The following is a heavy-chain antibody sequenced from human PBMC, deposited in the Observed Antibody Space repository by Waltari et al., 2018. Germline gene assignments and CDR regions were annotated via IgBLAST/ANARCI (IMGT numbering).Heavy chain of an antibody. CDR2: ISYSGIT. CDR3: ARLSYHIVTGYGWFDP. D-gene: IGHD3-9*01. Sequence: QLQLQESGPGLVKPSETLSLTCTVSGGSISSESYYWGWIRQPPGKGLAWIGIISYSGITYYNPSLKSRVTISVDTSKNQFSLKLSSVTAADTAVYYCARLSYHIVTGYGWFDPWGLGTLVTVSS. J-gene: IGHJ5*02. CDR1: GGSISSESYY. V-gene: IGHV4-39*01.